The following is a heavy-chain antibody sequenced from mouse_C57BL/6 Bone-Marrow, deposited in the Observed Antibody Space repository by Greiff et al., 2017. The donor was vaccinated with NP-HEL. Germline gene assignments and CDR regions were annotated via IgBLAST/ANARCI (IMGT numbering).Heavy chain of an antibody. V-gene: IGHV1-78*01. CDR1: GYTFTDHT. D-gene: IGHD1-1*01. CDR2: IYPGDGST. CDR3: GRKTGYYYGYYDN. Sequence: QVQLQQSDAELVKPGASVKISCKASGYTFTDHTIHWVKQRPEQGLEWIGYIYPGDGSTKYNEKFKGKATLTADKSSSTAYMQLNSLTSEDSAVYFCGRKTGYYYGYYDNWDRGTTLTVTS. J-gene: IGHJ2*01.